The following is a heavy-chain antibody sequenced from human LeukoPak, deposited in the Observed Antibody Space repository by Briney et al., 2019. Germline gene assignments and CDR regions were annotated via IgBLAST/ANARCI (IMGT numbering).Heavy chain of an antibody. CDR3: GRDPNGDYLGAFDF. V-gene: IGHV3-23*01. CDR1: GFIFSNYY. Sequence: GGSLRLSCAASGFIFSNYYLVWVRQAPGKGLELISGIGANGGATYYADSVKGRFTISRDNSERTLYLQMNSLRADDTAVYYCGRDPNGDYLGAFDFWGQGTMVSVSS. CDR2: IGANGGAT. D-gene: IGHD4-17*01. J-gene: IGHJ3*01.